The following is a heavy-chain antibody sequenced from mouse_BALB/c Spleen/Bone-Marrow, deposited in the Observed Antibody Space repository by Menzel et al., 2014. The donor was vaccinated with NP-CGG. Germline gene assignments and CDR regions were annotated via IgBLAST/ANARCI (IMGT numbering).Heavy chain of an antibody. J-gene: IGHJ1*01. Sequence: QVQLQQPGVELVKPGAPAKLSCKASGYTFTSYWMNWVKQRPGRGLEWIGRIDPSDSETHYNQKFKDKATLTVDKSSSTAYIQLSSLTSEDSAVYYCARSHGYYPYWYFDVWGAGTTVTVSS. CDR3: ARSHGYYPYWYFDV. CDR1: GYTFTSYW. CDR2: IDPSDSET. D-gene: IGHD2-3*01. V-gene: IGHV1-69*02.